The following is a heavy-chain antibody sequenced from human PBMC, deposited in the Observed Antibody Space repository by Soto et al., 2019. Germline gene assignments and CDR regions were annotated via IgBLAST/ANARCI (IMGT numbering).Heavy chain of an antibody. CDR2: IYHDGSNK. D-gene: IGHD2-2*01. CDR3: TPDRRRGFTTYYYGMDV. J-gene: IGHJ6*02. V-gene: IGHV3-30*04. Sequence: GGSLRLSCTASGFTYSTYTMHWVRQAPGKGLEWVAVIYHDGSNKYYADSVKGRFTISRDSSKNTLYLQMDSLKTEDTAVYYCTPDRRRGFTTYYYGMDVWGQGPTVTV. CDR1: GFTYSTYT.